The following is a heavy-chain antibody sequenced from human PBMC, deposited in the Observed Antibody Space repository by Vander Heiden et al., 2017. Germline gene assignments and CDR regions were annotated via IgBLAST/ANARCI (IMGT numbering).Heavy chain of an antibody. CDR2: ISYDGNNK. CDR3: AKVFNGYVQSSHYFDQ. J-gene: IGHJ4*02. Sequence: QVQLVESGGGVVQPGRSLRLSCAAPGFRLSTYGMHWVRQAPGKGVEWVAVISYDGNNKYYADSVKGRFTISRDNSDSTLYLQMNSLGVEDTAVYYCAKVFNGYVQSSHYFDQWGQGTLVTVSS. D-gene: IGHD2-8*01. V-gene: IGHV3-30*18. CDR1: GFRLSTYG.